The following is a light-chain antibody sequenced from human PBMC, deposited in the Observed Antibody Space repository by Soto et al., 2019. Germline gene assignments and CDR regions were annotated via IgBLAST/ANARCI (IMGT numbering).Light chain of an antibody. CDR1: QTISSN. J-gene: IGKJ4*01. Sequence: EIVMMQSSATLSVSPGERATLSCRANQTISSNLAWYQQKPGLAPRLLISGASTRATGVPARFSASGSVTDFTLTISNLQSEDFAVYYCQQYNSWPLTFGGGTKVEIK. CDR2: GAS. CDR3: QQYNSWPLT. V-gene: IGKV3-15*01.